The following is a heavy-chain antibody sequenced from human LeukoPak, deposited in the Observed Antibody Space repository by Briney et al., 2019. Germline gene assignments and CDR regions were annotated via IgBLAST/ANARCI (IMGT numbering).Heavy chain of an antibody. J-gene: IGHJ4*02. Sequence: PSETLSLTCAVYSGSFSGYSWSWIRQPPGKGLEWIGEINHSGSTNYNPSLKSRVTISLDTSRNQFSLRLISVTAADTAVYYCAREGALWLPPDYWGQGTLVTVSS. V-gene: IGHV4-34*01. CDR1: SGSFSGYS. CDR2: INHSGST. CDR3: AREGALWLPPDY. D-gene: IGHD6-19*01.